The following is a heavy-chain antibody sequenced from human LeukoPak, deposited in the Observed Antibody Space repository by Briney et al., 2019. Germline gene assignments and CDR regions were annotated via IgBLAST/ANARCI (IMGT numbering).Heavy chain of an antibody. CDR3: AKGSVPGI. CDR2: ISYDGSNK. D-gene: IGHD1-14*01. J-gene: IGHJ3*02. V-gene: IGHV3-30*18. CDR1: GYTFTSYY. Sequence: GASVKVSCKASGYTFTSYYMHWVRQAPGKGLEWVAVISYDGSNKYYADSVKGRFTISRDNSKNTLYLQMNSLRAEDTAVYYCAKGSVPGIWGQGTMVTVSS.